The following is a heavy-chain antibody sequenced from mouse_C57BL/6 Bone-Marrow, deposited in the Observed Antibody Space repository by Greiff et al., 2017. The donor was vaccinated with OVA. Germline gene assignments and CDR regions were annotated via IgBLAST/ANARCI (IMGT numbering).Heavy chain of an antibody. CDR2: ISYDGSN. D-gene: IGHD1-1*01. V-gene: IGHV3-6*01. Sequence: EVQLQQSGPGLVKPSQSLSLTCSVTGYSITSCYYWNWIRQFPGNKLEWMGYISYDGSNNYNPSLKNRISITRDTSKNQFFLKLNSVTTEDTATYYCARIYYYGSSFSYWYFDVWGTGTTVTVSS. CDR1: GYSITSCYY. CDR3: ARIYYYGSSFSYWYFDV. J-gene: IGHJ1*03.